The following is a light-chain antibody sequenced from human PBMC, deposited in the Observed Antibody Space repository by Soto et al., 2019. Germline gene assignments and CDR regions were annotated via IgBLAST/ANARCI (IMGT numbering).Light chain of an antibody. V-gene: IGKV1-5*01. CDR3: QQYNAYSPETT. Sequence: DIQMTQSPSTLSAFVGARVTITCRASQSIGRWLAWYQQKPGKAPKLLIYDASSLESGVPSRFSGSGSGTEFTLTISSLQPDDFATYYCQQYNAYSPETTFGKGTNVYVK. J-gene: IGKJ1*01. CDR2: DAS. CDR1: QSIGRW.